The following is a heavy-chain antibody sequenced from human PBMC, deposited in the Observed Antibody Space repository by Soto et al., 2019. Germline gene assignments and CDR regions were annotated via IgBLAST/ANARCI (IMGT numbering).Heavy chain of an antibody. CDR3: VCRSGTSPDY. V-gene: IGHV3-23*01. CDR1: GFAFSNYD. CDR2: ITSGGTT. J-gene: IGHJ4*02. D-gene: IGHD1-1*01. Sequence: EVQLLESVGGLVQPGGSLRLSCAASGFAFSNYDMGWVRQAPGKGLEWVSTITSGGTTYSADSVRGRLTLSRDNSRNTLYLQMNSLRADDTALYYCVCRSGTSPDYWGQGTLVTVSS.